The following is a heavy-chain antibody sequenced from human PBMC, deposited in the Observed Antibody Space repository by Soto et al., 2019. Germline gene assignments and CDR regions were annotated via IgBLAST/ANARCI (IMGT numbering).Heavy chain of an antibody. D-gene: IGHD3-10*01. CDR1: GGSIDRSNYY. J-gene: IGHJ4*02. CDR3: ARHFVAVVIKGWGY. V-gene: IGHV4-39*01. Sequence: SETLSLTCNVSGGSIDRSNYYWDWLRQPPGKGLEWIGTTYYNGNAYYNPSLRSRVSMSVDTSKNQFSLKLISVTAADTAVYYCARHFVAVVIKGWGYWGQGKWVTVSS. CDR2: TYYNGNA.